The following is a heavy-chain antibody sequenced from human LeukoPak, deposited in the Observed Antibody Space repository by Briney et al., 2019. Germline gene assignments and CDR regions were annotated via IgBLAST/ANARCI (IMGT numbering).Heavy chain of an antibody. CDR2: INPKSGAA. CDR1: GYTFTSYY. V-gene: IGHV1-2*02. D-gene: IGHD6-13*01. CDR3: ARGAEAETSPLDF. Sequence: GSVKVSCKASGYTFTSYYMHWVRQAPGQGLEWLGWINPKSGAADYAQQFRGRVTMTRDTSINTDYMEMKRVTSDDTAVYYCARGAEAETSPLDFWGQGTLVIVS. J-gene: IGHJ4*02.